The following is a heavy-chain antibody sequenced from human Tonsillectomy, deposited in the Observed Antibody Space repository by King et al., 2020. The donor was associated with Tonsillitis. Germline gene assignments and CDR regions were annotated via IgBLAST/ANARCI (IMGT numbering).Heavy chain of an antibody. J-gene: IGHJ5*02. CDR2: IYYSGHT. CDR1: GGSINNSSSY. Sequence: LQLQESGPGLVKPSETLSLTCTVSGGSINNSSSYWGWIRQPPGKGLEWIASIYYSGHTYYNPSLKSRVTISVDTSKNQFSLKLSSVTAADTAVFYCARPFDEHCFDPWGQGTLVTVSS. CDR3: ARPFDEHCFDP. V-gene: IGHV4-39*01.